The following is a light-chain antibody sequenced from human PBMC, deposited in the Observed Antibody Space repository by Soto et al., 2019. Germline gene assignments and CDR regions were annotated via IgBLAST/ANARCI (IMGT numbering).Light chain of an antibody. CDR1: SSDVGGYNY. V-gene: IGLV2-14*03. Sequence: LTQPASVSGSPGQSITISCTGTSSDVGGYNYVSWYQHHPGKAPKVMIYDVSNRPSGVSNRFSGSKSGNTASLTISGLQAEDEADYYCTSYTSSSPLYVFGTGTKVTVL. CDR2: DVS. CDR3: TSYTSSSPLYV. J-gene: IGLJ1*01.